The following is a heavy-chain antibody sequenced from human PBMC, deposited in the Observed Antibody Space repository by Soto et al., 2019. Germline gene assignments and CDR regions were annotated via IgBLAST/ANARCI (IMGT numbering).Heavy chain of an antibody. Sequence: SETLSLTCTVSGGSISSYYWSWIRQPAGKGLEWIGRIYTSGSTNYNPSLKSRVTMSVDTSKNQSSLKLSSVTAADTAVYYCARDHTAMVNFDYWGQGTLVTVSS. CDR1: GGSISSYY. CDR3: ARDHTAMVNFDY. V-gene: IGHV4-4*07. CDR2: IYTSGST. D-gene: IGHD5-18*01. J-gene: IGHJ4*02.